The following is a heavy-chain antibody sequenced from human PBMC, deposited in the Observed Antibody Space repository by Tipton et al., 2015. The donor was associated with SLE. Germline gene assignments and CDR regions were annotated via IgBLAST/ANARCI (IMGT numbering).Heavy chain of an antibody. CDR1: GFTVSNDY. V-gene: IGHV3-66*02. CDR3: TRDSWGLGRS. D-gene: IGHD3-16*01. CDR2: IYAGGET. Sequence: SLRLSCAASGFTVSNDYMSWVRQAPGKGLECISDIYAGGETHYENSVKGRFTISRDNSKNTLYLQMNSLRPEDTALYYCTRDSWGLGRSWGQGTLVTVSS. J-gene: IGHJ4*02.